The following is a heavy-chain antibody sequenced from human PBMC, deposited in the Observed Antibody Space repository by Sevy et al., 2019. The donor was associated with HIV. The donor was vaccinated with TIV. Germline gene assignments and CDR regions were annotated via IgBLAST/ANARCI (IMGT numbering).Heavy chain of an antibody. CDR2: ISKDGTNK. D-gene: IGHD3-22*01. J-gene: IGHJ5*02. CDR1: GFNISPYA. CDR3: AKEGYYYDSHSADWFDP. Sequence: GGSLRLSCSASGFNISPYALHWVRQTPGKGLQWLAVISKDGTNKDYADFVMGRFSLSRDNSKNTLYLQMSNLRPEDTAVYYCAKEGYYYDSHSADWFDPWGQGTLVTVSS. V-gene: IGHV3-30*04.